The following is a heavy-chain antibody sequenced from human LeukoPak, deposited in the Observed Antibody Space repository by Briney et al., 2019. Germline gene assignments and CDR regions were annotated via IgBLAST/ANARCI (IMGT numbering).Heavy chain of an antibody. J-gene: IGHJ4*02. CDR1: GGSISSYY. V-gene: IGHV4-59*01. D-gene: IGHD3-10*01. CDR2: IYYSGST. CDR3: ARVGGSGSYDYFDY. Sequence: SETLSLTCTVSGGSISSYYWSWIQQPPGKGLEWIGYIYYSGSTNYNPSLKSRVTISVDTSKNQFSLKLSSVTAADTAVYYCARVGGSGSYDYFDYWGQGTLVTVSS.